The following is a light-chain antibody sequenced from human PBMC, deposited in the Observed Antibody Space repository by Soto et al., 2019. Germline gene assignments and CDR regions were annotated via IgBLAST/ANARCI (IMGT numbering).Light chain of an antibody. CDR1: SSDVGSYNL. V-gene: IGLV2-23*02. Sequence: SVLAQPASVSGSPGQSITISCTGTSSDVGSYNLVSWYQQHPGKAPKLMIYEVSKRPSGVSNRFSGSKSGNTASLTISGLQAEDEADYYCCSYAAAGVYVFGTGTKVTVL. J-gene: IGLJ1*01. CDR3: CSYAAAGVYV. CDR2: EVS.